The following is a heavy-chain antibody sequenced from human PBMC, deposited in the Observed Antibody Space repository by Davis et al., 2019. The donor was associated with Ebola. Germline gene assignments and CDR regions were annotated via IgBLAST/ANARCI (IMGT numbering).Heavy chain of an antibody. D-gene: IGHD2-21*02. Sequence: AASVKVSCKASGYAFSTYGITWVRQAPGQGLEWMGWISAYNGNTNYAQNLQGRVTMTTDTSTGTAYMELRSLRSDDTAVYYCARSGRVVVTAMADYWGQGTLVTVSS. CDR1: GYAFSTYG. V-gene: IGHV1-18*01. J-gene: IGHJ4*02. CDR3: ARSGRVVVTAMADY. CDR2: ISAYNGNT.